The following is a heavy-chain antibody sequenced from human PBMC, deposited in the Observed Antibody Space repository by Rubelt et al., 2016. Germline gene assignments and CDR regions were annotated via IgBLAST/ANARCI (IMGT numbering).Heavy chain of an antibody. Sequence: QVQLVQSGAEVKKPGASVEVSCKASGYTFTSYAMHWVRQAPGQRLEWMGWINAGNGNTKYSQNFQGRVTFTRDTYASTTYMELSSLGSEDTAVYYCARDLSGSYLDYWGQGTLVTVSS. J-gene: IGHJ4*02. D-gene: IGHD6-19*01. V-gene: IGHV1-3*01. CDR3: ARDLSGSYLDY. CDR2: INAGNGNT. CDR1: GYTFTSYA.